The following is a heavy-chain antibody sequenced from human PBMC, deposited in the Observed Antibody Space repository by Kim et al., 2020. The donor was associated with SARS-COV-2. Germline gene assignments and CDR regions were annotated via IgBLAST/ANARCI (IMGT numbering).Heavy chain of an antibody. D-gene: IGHD6-19*01. CDR1: GGSISSSSYY. J-gene: IGHJ4*02. Sequence: SETLSLTCTVSGGSISSSSYYWGWIRQPPGKGLEWIGSIYYSGSTYYNPSLKSRVTISVDTSKNQFSLKLSSVTAADTAVYYCARHTHNAPDRIAVAGTYFDYWGQGTLVTVSS. CDR2: IYYSGST. CDR3: ARHTHNAPDRIAVAGTYFDY. V-gene: IGHV4-39*01.